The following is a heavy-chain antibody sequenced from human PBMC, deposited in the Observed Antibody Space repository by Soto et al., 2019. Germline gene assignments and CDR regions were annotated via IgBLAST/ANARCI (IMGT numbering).Heavy chain of an antibody. CDR3: ARGYDYVWGSYRSTHYFDY. CDR2: IYPGDSDT. J-gene: IGHJ4*02. CDR1: GYSFTSYW. D-gene: IGHD3-16*02. V-gene: IGHV5-51*01. Sequence: GESLKISFKGSGYSFTSYWIGWVRQMPGKGLEWMGIIYPGDSDTRYSPSFQGQVTISADKSISTAYLQWSSLKASDTAMYYCARGYDYVWGSYRSTHYFDYWGQGALVTVS.